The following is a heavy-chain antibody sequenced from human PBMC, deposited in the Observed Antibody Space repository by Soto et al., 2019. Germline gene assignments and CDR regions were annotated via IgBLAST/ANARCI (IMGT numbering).Heavy chain of an antibody. J-gene: IGHJ4*02. CDR3: TRGRYGDY. D-gene: IGHD1-1*01. CDR2: ISAHNGNT. V-gene: IGHV1-18*01. CDR1: GYAFTTYG. Sequence: QVHLVQSGAEVKKPGASVKVSCKGSGYAFTTYGITWVRQAPGQGLEWMGWISAHNGNTNYAQQLQGRVTVNRDTSTSTAYMELRSLRSDDTAVYYCTRGRYGDYWGQGALVTVSS.